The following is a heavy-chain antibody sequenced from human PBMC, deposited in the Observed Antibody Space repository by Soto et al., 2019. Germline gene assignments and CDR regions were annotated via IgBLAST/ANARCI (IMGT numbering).Heavy chain of an antibody. Sequence: QVQLVESGGGVVQPGRSLRLSCAVSGFTFSTYGMHWVRQTPGKGLEWVARISHDGNTQNYADSVKGRFTISRDNAKNRLFLQMAGLRAEDTALFYCAKDTYYYSTSGYYVFDHWGQGTLVTVSS. CDR2: ISHDGNTQ. J-gene: IGHJ4*02. CDR3: AKDTYYYSTSGYYVFDH. V-gene: IGHV3-30*18. D-gene: IGHD3-22*01. CDR1: GFTFSTYG.